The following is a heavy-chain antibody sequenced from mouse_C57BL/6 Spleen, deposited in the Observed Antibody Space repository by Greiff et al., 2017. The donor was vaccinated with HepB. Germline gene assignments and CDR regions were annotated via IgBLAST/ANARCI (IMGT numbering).Heavy chain of an antibody. D-gene: IGHD1-1*01. CDR2: IDPETGGT. V-gene: IGHV1-15*01. CDR3: TPFYGSRAWLAY. CDR1: GYTFTDYE. J-gene: IGHJ3*01. Sequence: QVQLQQSGAELVRPGASVTLSCKASGYTFTDYEMHWVKQTPVHGLEWIGAIDPETGGTAYNQKFKGKAILTADKSSSTAYMELRSLTSEDSAVYYCTPFYGSRAWLAYWGQGTLVTVSA.